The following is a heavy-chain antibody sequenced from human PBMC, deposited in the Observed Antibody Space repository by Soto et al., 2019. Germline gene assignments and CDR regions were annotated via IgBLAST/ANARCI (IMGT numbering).Heavy chain of an antibody. D-gene: IGHD2-21*02. Sequence: PSETLSLTCTVSGGSISGYYWSWIRRPPGKGLEWIGYMYNTGSTVYNPSFKSRVTISVDTSKNQFSLKLNSVTAADTAVYYCARDLWGYCGTDCYPLDVWGQGTTVTVS. CDR3: ARDLWGYCGTDCYPLDV. CDR1: GGSISGYY. J-gene: IGHJ6*02. V-gene: IGHV4-59*01. CDR2: MYNTGST.